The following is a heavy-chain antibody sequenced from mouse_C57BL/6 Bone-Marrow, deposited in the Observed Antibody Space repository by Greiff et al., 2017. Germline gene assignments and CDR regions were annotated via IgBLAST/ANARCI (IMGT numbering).Heavy chain of an antibody. D-gene: IGHD5-1*01. CDR3: ARHTYWFAY. J-gene: IGHJ3*01. V-gene: IGHV5-6*01. CDR2: ISSGGSYT. Sequence: VQLKESGGDLVKPGGSLKLSCAASGFTFSSYGMSWVRQTPDKRLEWVATISSGGSYTYYPDSVKGRFTISRDNAKNTLYLQMSSLKSEHTAMYYCARHTYWFAYWGQGTLVTVSA. CDR1: GFTFSSYG.